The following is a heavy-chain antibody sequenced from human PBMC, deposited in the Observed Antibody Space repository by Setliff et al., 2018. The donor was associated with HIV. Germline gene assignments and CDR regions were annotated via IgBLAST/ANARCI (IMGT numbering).Heavy chain of an antibody. CDR1: GYTLSELS. V-gene: IGHV1-24*01. Sequence: ASVKVSCKVSGYTLSELSMHWVRQASGKGLEWMGSFDAERGGTIYGQKFEDRVTMTEDTSTGTAYMQLSSLRSEDTAVYYCATFYKISGITSFDYWGPGTLVTVSS. D-gene: IGHD1-7*01. J-gene: IGHJ4*02. CDR3: ATFYKISGITSFDY. CDR2: FDAERGGT.